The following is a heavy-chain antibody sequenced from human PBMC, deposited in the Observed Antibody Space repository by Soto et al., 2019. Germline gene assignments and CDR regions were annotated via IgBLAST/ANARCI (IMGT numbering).Heavy chain of an antibody. CDR1: GFTFSGYG. J-gene: IGHJ4*02. V-gene: IGHV3-30*18. Sequence: HPGGSLRLSCAASGFTFSGYGMHWVRQAPGKGLEWVAVISYDRSDKYYADSVKGRFTISRDNSKNTLDLQMNSLRAEDTAIYYCAKRGGSQYSFEFWGQGTLVTVSS. CDR3: AKRGGSQYSFEF. CDR2: ISYDRSDK. D-gene: IGHD2-15*01.